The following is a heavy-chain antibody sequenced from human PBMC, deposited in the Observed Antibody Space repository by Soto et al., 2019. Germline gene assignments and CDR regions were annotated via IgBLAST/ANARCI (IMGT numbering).Heavy chain of an antibody. D-gene: IGHD3-3*02. Sequence: PGGSLRLSCVGSGFTFSSYSMNWVRQAPGKGLEWISHISFSGSNIYYAESVKGRFTISRDNAKNSLYLQMNSLRDDDTAVYYSARESSNNWFDPWGQGTLVTVSS. J-gene: IGHJ5*02. CDR2: ISFSGSNI. V-gene: IGHV3-48*02. CDR1: GFTFSSYS. CDR3: ARESSNNWFDP.